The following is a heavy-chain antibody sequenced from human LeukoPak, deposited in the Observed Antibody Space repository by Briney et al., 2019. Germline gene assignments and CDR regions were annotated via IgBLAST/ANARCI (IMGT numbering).Heavy chain of an antibody. CDR1: GFTFNSYA. J-gene: IGHJ3*02. V-gene: IGHV3-23*01. D-gene: IGHD3-3*01. Sequence: GGSLRLSCAASGFTFNSYAMSWVRQAPGKGLEWVSAISGSGGSTYYADSVKGRFTISRDNSKNTLYLQMNSLRAEDTAVYYCAKFGFLEWLSYPSDAFDIWGQGTMVTVSS. CDR3: AKFGFLEWLSYPSDAFDI. CDR2: ISGSGGST.